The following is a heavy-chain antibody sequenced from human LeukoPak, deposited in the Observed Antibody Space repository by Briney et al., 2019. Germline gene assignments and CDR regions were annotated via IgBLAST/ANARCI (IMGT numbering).Heavy chain of an antibody. J-gene: IGHJ4*02. Sequence: PGGSLRLSCAASGFTFSSYAMHWVRQAPGKGLEWVAVISYDGSNKYYADSVKGRFTISRDNSKNTLYLQMNSLRAEDTAVYYCAKTRAYCCGGSCHPYFDYWGQGTLVTVSS. CDR2: ISYDGSNK. D-gene: IGHD2-15*01. V-gene: IGHV3-30-3*02. CDR3: AKTRAYCCGGSCHPYFDY. CDR1: GFTFSSYA.